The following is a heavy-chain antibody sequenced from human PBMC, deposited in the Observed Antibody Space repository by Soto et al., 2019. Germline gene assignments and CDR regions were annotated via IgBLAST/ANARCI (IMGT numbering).Heavy chain of an antibody. D-gene: IGHD3-9*01. V-gene: IGHV3-23*01. CDR2: IGGSGGNT. J-gene: IGHJ6*02. CDR3: ARVVRYFDTPYGMDV. CDR1: GFTFSSYA. Sequence: EVQLLESGEGLVQPGGSLKLSCAASGFTFSSYAMSWVRQAPGKGLGWVSGIGGSGGNTYYADSVKGRFTISRDNSENTLFLQVHRLSAEDTAEYYCARVVRYFDTPYGMDVWGQGTTVTVSS.